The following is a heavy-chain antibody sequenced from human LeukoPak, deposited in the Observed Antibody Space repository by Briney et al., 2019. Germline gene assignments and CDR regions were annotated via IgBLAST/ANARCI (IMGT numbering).Heavy chain of an antibody. D-gene: IGHD1-26*01. CDR3: ARHVGATFGVYYYYMDV. Sequence: SETLSLTCTVSGGSISSYYWSWIRQPPGKGLEWIGYIYYSGSTYYNPSLKSRVTISVDTSKNQFSLKLSSVTAADTAVYYCARHVGATFGVYYYYMDVWGKGTTVTISS. CDR2: IYYSGST. J-gene: IGHJ6*03. V-gene: IGHV4-59*04. CDR1: GGSISSYY.